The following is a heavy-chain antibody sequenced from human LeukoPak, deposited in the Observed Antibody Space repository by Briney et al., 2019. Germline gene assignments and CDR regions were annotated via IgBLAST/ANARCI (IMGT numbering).Heavy chain of an antibody. CDR2: IYYSGST. Sequence: SETLSLTCTVSGGSISSYYWSWIRQPPGKGLEWIGYIYYSGSTNYNPSLKSRVTISVDTSKNQFSLKLSSVTAADTAVYYCARLPGYNSRDGYNVSHWGQGTLVTVSS. CDR3: ARLPGYNSRDGYNVSH. D-gene: IGHD5-24*01. V-gene: IGHV4-59*12. J-gene: IGHJ4*02. CDR1: GGSISSYY.